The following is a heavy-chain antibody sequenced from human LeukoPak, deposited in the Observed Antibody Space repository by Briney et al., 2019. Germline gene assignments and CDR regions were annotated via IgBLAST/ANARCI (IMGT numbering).Heavy chain of an antibody. CDR3: ARSPRRSGYYISYYYYGMDV. V-gene: IGHV4-59*12. D-gene: IGHD3-3*01. Sequence: SETLSLTCTVSGGSISSYYWSWIRQPPGKGLEWIGYIYYSGSTKYNPSLTSRVTISVDTSKNQFSLNLSSVTAADTAVYYCARSPRRSGYYISYYYYGMDVWGQGTTVTVSS. CDR1: GGSISSYY. CDR2: IYYSGST. J-gene: IGHJ6*02.